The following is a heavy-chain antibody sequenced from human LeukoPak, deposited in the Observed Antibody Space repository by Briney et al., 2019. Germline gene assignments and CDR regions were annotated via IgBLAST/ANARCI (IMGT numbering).Heavy chain of an antibody. CDR2: INHSGST. CDR3: ARSPPQYYYGSGSYNWFDP. CDR1: GGSFSGYY. V-gene: IGHV4-34*01. Sequence: PSETLSLTCAVYGGSFSGYYWSWIRQPPGKGLEWIGEINHSGSTNCNPSLKSRVTISVDTSKNQFSLKLSSVTAADTAVYYCARSPPQYYYGSGSYNWFDPWGQGTLVTVSS. D-gene: IGHD3-10*01. J-gene: IGHJ5*02.